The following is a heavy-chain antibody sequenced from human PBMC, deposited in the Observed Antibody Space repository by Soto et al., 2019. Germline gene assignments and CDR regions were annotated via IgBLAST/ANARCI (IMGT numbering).Heavy chain of an antibody. Sequence: SQALSLTCAISGDSVSSNSAACNWIRQSPSRGLEWLGRTYYRSKWYNDYAVSVKSRITINPDTSKNQFSLQLNSVTPEDTAVYYCARDRLADTNIDGYYYYGMDAWGQGTTVTVAS. CDR2: TYYRSKWYN. CDR3: ARDRLADTNIDGYYYYGMDA. V-gene: IGHV6-1*01. CDR1: GDSVSSNSAA. J-gene: IGHJ6*02.